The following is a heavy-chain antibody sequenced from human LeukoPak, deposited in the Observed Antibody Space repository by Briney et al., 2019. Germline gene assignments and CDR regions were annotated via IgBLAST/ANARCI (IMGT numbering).Heavy chain of an antibody. D-gene: IGHD5-18*01. CDR1: GDSVSSGTSY. V-gene: IGHV4-61*01. CDR2: ISYSGRSGRT. CDR3: ARQRNSYGFPFDY. Sequence: SETVSLTCTVSGDSVSSGTSYWSWIRQPPGKGLEWVGYISYSGRSGRTNYNPSLKSRVTMSVDTSKNQFSLKLSSVTAADTAVYYCARQRNSYGFPFDYWGQGTLVTVSS. J-gene: IGHJ4*02.